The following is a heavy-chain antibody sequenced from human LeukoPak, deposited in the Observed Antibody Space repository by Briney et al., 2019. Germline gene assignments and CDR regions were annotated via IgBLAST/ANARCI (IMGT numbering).Heavy chain of an antibody. J-gene: IGHJ4*02. Sequence: PGGSLRLSCAASGFTLSSYTMNWVRQAPGEGVGWVSSICISRSYIYYADSVKGRFTLSRDNTMNSLFLQMNSLRAEDTAVYYCAPALSLYDYIYFDYWGQGTLVTVSS. CDR3: APALSLYDYIYFDY. V-gene: IGHV3-21*01. D-gene: IGHD5-12*01. CDR2: ICISRSYI. CDR1: GFTLSSYT.